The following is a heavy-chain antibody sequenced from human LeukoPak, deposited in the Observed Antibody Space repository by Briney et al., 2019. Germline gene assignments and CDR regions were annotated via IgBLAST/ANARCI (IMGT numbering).Heavy chain of an antibody. D-gene: IGHD2-2*01. Sequence: PSETLSLTCTVSGGSISSYCWSWIRQPPGKGLEGIGYIYYSGSTNYNPSLKSRVTISVDTSKNQFSLKLSSVTAADTAVYYCARDSSTSMFDYWGQGTLVTVSS. CDR1: GGSISSYC. J-gene: IGHJ4*02. CDR2: IYYSGST. V-gene: IGHV4-59*01. CDR3: ARDSSTSMFDY.